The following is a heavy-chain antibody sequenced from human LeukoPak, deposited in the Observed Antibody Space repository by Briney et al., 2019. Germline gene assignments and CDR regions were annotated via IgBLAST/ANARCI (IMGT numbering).Heavy chain of an antibody. CDR2: ISYDGSNR. Sequence: HPGGSLRLSCAASGFTFSSYAMHWVRQAPGKGLEWVAVISYDGSNRYYADSVKGRFTISRDNSKNTLYLQMNSLRAEDTAVYYCARVPGSGSYYTTHFDYWGQGTLVTVSS. D-gene: IGHD3-10*01. CDR3: ARVPGSGSYYTTHFDY. V-gene: IGHV3-30*04. J-gene: IGHJ4*02. CDR1: GFTFSSYA.